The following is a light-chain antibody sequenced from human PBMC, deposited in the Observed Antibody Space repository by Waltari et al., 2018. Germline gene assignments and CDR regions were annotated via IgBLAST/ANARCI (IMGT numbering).Light chain of an antibody. CDR1: SSDVGGSNY. CDR2: DVS. Sequence: QSALTQPASVSGSPGQSITISCTGTSSDVGGSNYFPRYQQHPGKAPKLMIYDVSNRPSGVSNRFSGSKSGNTASLTISGLQAEDEADYYCSSYTSSSTDVFGTGTKVTVL. V-gene: IGLV2-14*03. CDR3: SSYTSSSTDV. J-gene: IGLJ1*01.